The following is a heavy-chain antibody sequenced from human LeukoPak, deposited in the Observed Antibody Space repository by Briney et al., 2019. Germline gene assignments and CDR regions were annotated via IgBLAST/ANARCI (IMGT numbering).Heavy chain of an antibody. CDR2: MRRSGSII. V-gene: IGHV3-48*03. CDR1: GFTFTSYE. J-gene: IGHJ4*02. Sequence: RGSLRLSCAASGFTFTSYEMKWVRQAPGKVLGWVTYMRRSGSIIYYADSVKGRFTISRDNAKNTLYLQMNSLRAEDTAVYYCARVRATFSPHFDNWGQGTLVTVSS. D-gene: IGHD5-12*01. CDR3: ARVRATFSPHFDN.